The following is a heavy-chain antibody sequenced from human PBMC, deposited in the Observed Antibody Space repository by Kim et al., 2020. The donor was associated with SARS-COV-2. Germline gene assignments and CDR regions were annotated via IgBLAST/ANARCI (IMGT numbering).Heavy chain of an antibody. CDR3: ARDYGGNRGWFDP. J-gene: IGHJ5*02. D-gene: IGHD4-17*01. CDR2: INHSGST. V-gene: IGHV4-34*01. Sequence: SETLSLTCAVYGGSFSGYYWSWIRQPPGKGLEWIGEINHSGSTNYNPSLKSRVTISVDTSKNQFSLKLSSVTAADTAVYYCARDYGGNRGWFDPWGQGTLVTVSS. CDR1: GGSFSGYY.